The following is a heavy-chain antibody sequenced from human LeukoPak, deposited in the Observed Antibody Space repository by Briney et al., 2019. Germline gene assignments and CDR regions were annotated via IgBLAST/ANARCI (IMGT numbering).Heavy chain of an antibody. D-gene: IGHD5-12*01. CDR3: ARAIVATITLGFGY. CDR2: IIPIFGTV. CDR1: GFTFSSYA. J-gene: IGHJ4*02. V-gene: IGHV1-69*05. Sequence: GRSLRLSCAASGFTFSSYAISWVRQAPGQGLEWMGGIIPIFGTVNYAQKFQGRVTITTDESTSTAYMELSSLRSEDTAVYYCARAIVATITLGFGYWGQGTLVTVSS.